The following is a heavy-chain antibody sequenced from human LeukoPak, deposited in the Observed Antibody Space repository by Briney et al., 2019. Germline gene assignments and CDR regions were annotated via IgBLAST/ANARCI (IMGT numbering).Heavy chain of an antibody. CDR1: RFSFSSYS. CDR3: AGDLTTGY. CDR2: INSDGSTT. V-gene: IGHV3-74*01. D-gene: IGHD1-1*01. J-gene: IGHJ4*02. Sequence: PGGSLRLSCAASRFSFSSYSMHCGRQAPGKGLVWVSHINSDGSTTNYADSVKGRFTISRDNAQSTVYLQMNSLRAEDTALYYWAGDLTTGYWGQGTLVTVSS.